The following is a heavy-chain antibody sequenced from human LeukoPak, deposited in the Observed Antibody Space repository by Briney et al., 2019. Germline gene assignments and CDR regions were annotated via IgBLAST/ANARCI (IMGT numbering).Heavy chain of an antibody. V-gene: IGHV4-59*01. J-gene: IGHJ3*02. Sequence: KTSETLSLTCTVSGGSISRYYWSWIRQPPGKGLEYIGYIYYSGSTNYNPSLKSRVTISVDTSKNQFSLKLSSVTAADTAVYYCARDIGITLFGAVTHDALDIWGQGTMVTVSS. CDR2: IYYSGST. CDR3: ARDIGITLFGAVTHDALDI. D-gene: IGHD3-3*01. CDR1: GGSISRYY.